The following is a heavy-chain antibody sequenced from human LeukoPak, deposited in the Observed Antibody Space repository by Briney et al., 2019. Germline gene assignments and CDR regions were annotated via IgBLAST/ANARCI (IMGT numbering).Heavy chain of an antibody. CDR2: IYTSGST. Sequence: SETLSLTCTVSGGSISSYYWSWIRQPAGKGLEWIGRIYTSGSTNYNPSLKSRVTMSVDTSKNQFSLKLNSVTAADTAVYYCARAPPHYDSSGYYSSDAFDIWGQGTMVTVSS. CDR3: ARAPPHYDSSGYYSSDAFDI. V-gene: IGHV4-4*07. D-gene: IGHD3-22*01. J-gene: IGHJ3*02. CDR1: GGSISSYY.